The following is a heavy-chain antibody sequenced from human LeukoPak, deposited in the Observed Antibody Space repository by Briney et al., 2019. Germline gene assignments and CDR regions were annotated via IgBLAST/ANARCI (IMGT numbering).Heavy chain of an antibody. CDR2: ITAYNGNT. D-gene: IGHD2/OR15-2a*01. V-gene: IGHV1-18*01. CDR3: ARGVSNRWADF. CDR1: GYSFTTYG. J-gene: IGHJ4*02. Sequence: ASVKVSCKTSGYSFTTYGTNRVRQAPGQGLEWMGWITAYNGNTNYAHKFQGRFTMTTDTYTRTVYMELRGLKSNDTAVYYCARGVSNRWADFWGQGTLVTVSS.